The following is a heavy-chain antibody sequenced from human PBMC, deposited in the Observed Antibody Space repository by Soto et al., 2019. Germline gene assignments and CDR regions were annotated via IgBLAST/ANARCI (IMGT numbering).Heavy chain of an antibody. CDR2: TRDKAKSYTT. CDR3: GRGSYGGSGRPFDY. V-gene: IGHV3-72*01. Sequence: EVQLVESGGGLVQPGGSLRLVCAASGFTFSDHYIDWVRQAPGKGLEWVARTRDKAKSYTTDYAASVKGRFTISRDDSEKSVVLQMNSLKIEDTAVYYCGRGSYGGSGRPFDYWGQGTLVTVSS. CDR1: GFTFSDHY. D-gene: IGHD3-16*01. J-gene: IGHJ4*02.